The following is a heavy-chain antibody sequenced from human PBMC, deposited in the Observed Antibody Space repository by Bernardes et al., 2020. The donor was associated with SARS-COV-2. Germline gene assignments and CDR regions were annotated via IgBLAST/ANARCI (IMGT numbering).Heavy chain of an antibody. CDR2: VSNDESNK. CDR1: GCTFSKGG. Sequence: TLRLSCAASGCTFSKGGLNWSRKGPGKGLEWVAVVSNDESNKYYADSVKGRFTISRDNSKNTLYLQMNSLRAEDTAVYYCARDSGYWTGFLDYWGQGTLVTVSS. J-gene: IGHJ4*02. D-gene: IGHD2-8*02. CDR3: ARDSGYWTGFLDY. V-gene: IGHV3-30*03.